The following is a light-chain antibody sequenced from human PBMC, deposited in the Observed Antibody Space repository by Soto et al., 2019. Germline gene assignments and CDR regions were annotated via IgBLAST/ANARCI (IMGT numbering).Light chain of an antibody. Sequence: EIVLTQSPGTLSLSPGHRATLSCRASESISRDYLAWYQQRLGQAPRLLIYVASSGATSIPDRFSGSGSGTDFPLTISRLEPEDFAIYYCQQYGGVPYTFGQGTKLESK. CDR3: QQYGGVPYT. CDR1: ESISRDY. CDR2: VAS. V-gene: IGKV3-20*01. J-gene: IGKJ2*01.